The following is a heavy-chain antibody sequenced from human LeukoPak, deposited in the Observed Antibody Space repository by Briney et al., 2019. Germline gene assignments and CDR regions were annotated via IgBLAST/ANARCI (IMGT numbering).Heavy chain of an antibody. V-gene: IGHV4-4*07. J-gene: IGHJ3*02. CDR2: IYTSGST. D-gene: IGHD6-19*01. CDR1: SGSISSHY. Sequence: PSETLSLTCTVSSGSISSHYWIWIRQPAGKGLEWIGRIYTSGSTYYNPSLKSRVTISVDTSKNQFSLKLSSVTAADTAVYCCARRLEYSSGWYGNDAFDIWGQGTMVTVSS. CDR3: ARRLEYSSGWYGNDAFDI.